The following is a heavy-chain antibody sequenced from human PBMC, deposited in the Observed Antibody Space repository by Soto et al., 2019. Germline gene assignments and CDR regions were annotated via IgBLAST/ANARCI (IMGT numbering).Heavy chain of an antibody. J-gene: IGHJ4*02. CDR2: IYHSGST. D-gene: IGHD3-22*01. CDR1: GGSISSGGYS. Sequence: SETLSLTCAVSGGSISSGGYSWSWIRQPPGKGLEWIGYIYHSGSTYYNPSLKSRVTISVDRSKNQFSLKLSSVTAADTAVYYCARGVGPIRIYYYDSYYFDYWGQGTLVTVSS. CDR3: ARGVGPIRIYYYDSYYFDY. V-gene: IGHV4-30-2*01.